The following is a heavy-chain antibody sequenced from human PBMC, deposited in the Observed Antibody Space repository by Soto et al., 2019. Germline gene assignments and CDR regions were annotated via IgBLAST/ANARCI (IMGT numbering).Heavy chain of an antibody. J-gene: IGHJ4*02. CDR2: ISSSGTTT. CDR1: GFTFSDFY. D-gene: IGHD2-8*01. CDR3: ARISGGGGYALIY. Sequence: QVQLVESGGGLVKPGGSLRLSCAASGFTFSDFYMSWIRQAPGKGLEWISYISSSGTTTYYTDSVKGRFTISRDNAKNSLYLQMNTLRDEDTAVYYCARISGGGGYALIYWGQGTLVTVSS. V-gene: IGHV3-11*01.